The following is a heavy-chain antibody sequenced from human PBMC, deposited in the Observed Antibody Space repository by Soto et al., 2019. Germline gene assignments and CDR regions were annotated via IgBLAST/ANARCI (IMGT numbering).Heavy chain of an antibody. CDR3: ANDKCISTTCYQHYNRLTP. V-gene: IGHV3-30*18. Sequence: QVQLVESGGGVVQPGRSLRLSCAASGFTFSSYGMHWVRQAPGKGLEWVAVISYGGSNKYYADSVKGRFTISRDNSKNTRYMQMNNLRAEDTAVYYCANDKCISTTCYQHYNRLTPWGQGTLVTVSA. D-gene: IGHD2-2*01. J-gene: IGHJ5*02. CDR1: GFTFSSYG. CDR2: ISYGGSNK.